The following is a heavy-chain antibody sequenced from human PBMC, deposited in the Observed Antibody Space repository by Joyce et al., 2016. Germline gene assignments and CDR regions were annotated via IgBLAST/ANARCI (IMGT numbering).Heavy chain of an antibody. CDR1: GYSFPTFW. CDR2: IFPGDPDT. D-gene: IGHD3/OR15-3a*01. V-gene: IGHV5-51*01. J-gene: IGHJ4*02. CDR3: ARGPIGTVGKYFDL. Sequence: EVQLVQSGAAMKKPGESLKISCKGYGYSFPTFWTGWVRQRPGKGLEWMGIIFPGDPDTRYSPSFEGQVTISADKSADTAYLQWSSLKASDTAMYYCARGPIGTVGKYFDLWGQGTQVTVSS.